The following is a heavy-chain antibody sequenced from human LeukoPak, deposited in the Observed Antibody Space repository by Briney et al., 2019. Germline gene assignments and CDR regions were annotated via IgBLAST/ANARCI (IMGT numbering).Heavy chain of an antibody. J-gene: IGHJ4*02. Sequence: ASVKVSCKVSGYTLTELSMHWVRQAPGKGLEWMGGFDPEDGETIYAQKFQGRVTMTEDTSTDTAYMELSSLRSEDTAVYYCATASGLWFGELFFDYWGQGTLVIVSS. V-gene: IGHV1-24*01. CDR3: ATASGLWFGELFFDY. CDR1: GYTLTELS. CDR2: FDPEDGET. D-gene: IGHD3-10*01.